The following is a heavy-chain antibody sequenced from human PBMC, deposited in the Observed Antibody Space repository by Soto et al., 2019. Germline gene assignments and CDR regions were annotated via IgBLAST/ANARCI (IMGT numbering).Heavy chain of an antibody. J-gene: IGHJ5*01. CDR2: MNPNSGNT. Sequence: GASVKVSCKASGYTFTSYDINWVRQATGQGLEWMGWMNPNSGNTGYAQKFQGRVSMTRNTSISTAYMELSSLRSEDTAVYYCARRVYCCGGCYHRSDSWGQGTLVTVSS. D-gene: IGHD2-21*02. CDR1: GYTFTSYD. V-gene: IGHV1-8*01. CDR3: ARRVYCCGGCYHRSDS.